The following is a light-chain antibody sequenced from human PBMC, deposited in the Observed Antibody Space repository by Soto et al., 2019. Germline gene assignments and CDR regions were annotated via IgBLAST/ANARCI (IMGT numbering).Light chain of an antibody. V-gene: IGKV1-5*01. CDR2: DAS. CDR1: QNINDY. Sequence: DIQMTQSPSTLSASVGDRVTITCRASQNINDYLAWYQQKPGKSPKVLIYDASTFESGVPSRFSGSGSGTQFTLTISGLQPDDVATYFGQQYNSHRTFGQGTKVQIK. CDR3: QQYNSHRT. J-gene: IGKJ1*01.